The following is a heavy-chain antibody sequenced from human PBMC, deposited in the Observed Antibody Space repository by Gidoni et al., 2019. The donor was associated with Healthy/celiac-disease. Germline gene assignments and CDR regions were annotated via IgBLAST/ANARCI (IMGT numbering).Heavy chain of an antibody. Sequence: QVQLLKPGAEVKQPGASVKASGKAYGSTFTGYYMHWARQAPGQGLEWMGWINTNIGGTNDARKFQGFFTMTRDTSISTAYMELSRLRSDDTAVYYCARMVEWLGGMDVWGQGTTVTVSS. V-gene: IGHV1-2*04. J-gene: IGHJ6*02. CDR3: ARMVEWLGGMDV. D-gene: IGHD3-3*01. CDR1: GSTFTGYY. CDR2: INTNIGGT.